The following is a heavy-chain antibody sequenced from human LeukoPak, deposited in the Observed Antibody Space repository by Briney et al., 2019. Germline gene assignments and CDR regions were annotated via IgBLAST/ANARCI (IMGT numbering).Heavy chain of an antibody. CDR1: GFTLSSYS. CDR3: ARVDSGSACAS. V-gene: IGHV3-64*01. J-gene: IGHJ1*01. Sequence: GGSLRLSCAASGFTLSSYSMHWVRQAPGKGLEFVSAISKNGRNTYYGNSMKGRFTISRDISKNTLYLQVGSLRPEDMAVYYCARVDSGSACASWGQGILVTVSS. D-gene: IGHD6-19*01. CDR2: ISKNGRNT.